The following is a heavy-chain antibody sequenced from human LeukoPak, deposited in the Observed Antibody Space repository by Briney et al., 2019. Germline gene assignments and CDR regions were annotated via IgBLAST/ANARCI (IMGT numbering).Heavy chain of an antibody. J-gene: IGHJ6*02. CDR1: GYTFTSYG. CDR2: INPNSGGT. D-gene: IGHD6-6*01. Sequence: ASVKVSCKASGYTFTSYGISWVRQAPGQGLEWMGWINPNSGGTNYAQKFQGRVTMTRDTSISTAYMELSRLRSDDTAVYYCARDGTFEYSSSGTDCYYGMDVWGQGTTVTVSS. V-gene: IGHV1-2*02. CDR3: ARDGTFEYSSSGTDCYYGMDV.